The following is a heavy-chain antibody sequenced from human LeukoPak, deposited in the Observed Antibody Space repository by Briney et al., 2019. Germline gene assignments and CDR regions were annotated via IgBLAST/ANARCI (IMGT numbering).Heavy chain of an antibody. Sequence: PGRSLRLSCAASGLTFSSYVVHWVRQAPGKGLEWVAVISYDGSNKYYADSVKGRFTISRDNSKNTLYLQMNSLRAEDTAVYYCVRGVQQLVLTPPRVGYGMDVWGQGTTVTVSS. D-gene: IGHD6-13*01. CDR1: GLTFSSYV. V-gene: IGHV3-30-3*01. J-gene: IGHJ6*02. CDR3: VRGVQQLVLTPPRVGYGMDV. CDR2: ISYDGSNK.